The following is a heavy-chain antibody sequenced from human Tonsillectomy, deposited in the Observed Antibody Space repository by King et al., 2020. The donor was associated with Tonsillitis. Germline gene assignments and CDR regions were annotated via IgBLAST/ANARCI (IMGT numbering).Heavy chain of an antibody. D-gene: IGHD2-2*01. V-gene: IGHV3-23*01. J-gene: IGHJ4*02. Sequence: MSWVRQAPGKGLEWVSVISGSGGSTYYADSVKGRFTISRDNSKNTLYLQMNSLRAEDTAIYYCARGYCSSTSCPLDYWGREPWSPSP. CDR3: ARGYCSSTSCPLDY. CDR2: ISGSGGST.